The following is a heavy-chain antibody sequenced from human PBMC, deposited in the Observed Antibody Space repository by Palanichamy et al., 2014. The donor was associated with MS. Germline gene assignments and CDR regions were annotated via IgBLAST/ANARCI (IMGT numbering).Heavy chain of an antibody. CDR2: ITHRGNS. Sequence: QVQLQESGPGLVKPSETLSLTCAVSGASISSRGYWSWVRQPPGMGLEWIGEITHRGNSNYNPSLKSRVTISMDRSTNHFSLRLNSVTAADTAVYYCASLDRQAVIDWGQGTLVTVSP. CDR3: ASLDRQAVID. D-gene: IGHD2/OR15-2a*01. CDR1: GASISSRGY. J-gene: IGHJ1*01. V-gene: IGHV4-4*02.